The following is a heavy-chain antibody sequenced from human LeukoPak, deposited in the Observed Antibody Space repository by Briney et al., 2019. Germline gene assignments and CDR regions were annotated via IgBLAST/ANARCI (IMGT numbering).Heavy chain of an antibody. Sequence: ASVTVSCKASGYTFTSYDINWVRQARGQGLEGMGWMNPNSGNTGYAQKFQGRVTMTRNTSISTAYMELSSLRSEDTAVYYCARGRYSGSYYGRWFDPWGQGTLVTVSS. CDR1: GYTFTSYD. CDR2: MNPNSGNT. V-gene: IGHV1-8*01. J-gene: IGHJ5*02. CDR3: ARGRYSGSYYGRWFDP. D-gene: IGHD1-26*01.